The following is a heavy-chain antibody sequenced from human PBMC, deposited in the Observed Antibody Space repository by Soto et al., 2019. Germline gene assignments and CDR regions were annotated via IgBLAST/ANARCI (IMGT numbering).Heavy chain of an antibody. V-gene: IGHV4-4*02. CDR1: GRSISSSNW. CDR2: IYHSGST. CDR3: ARADMGGSSWPFDY. Sequence: SETLSLTCAVSGRSISSSNWWSWVRQPPGKGLEWIGEIYHSGSTNYNPSLKSRVTISVDKSKNQFSLKLRSVTAADTAVYYCARADMGGSSWPFDYWGQGTLVTAPQ. D-gene: IGHD6-13*01. J-gene: IGHJ4*02.